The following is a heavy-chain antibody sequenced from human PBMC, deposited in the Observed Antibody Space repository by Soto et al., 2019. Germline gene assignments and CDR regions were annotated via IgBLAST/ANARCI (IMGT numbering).Heavy chain of an antibody. J-gene: IGHJ6*02. CDR3: ARVYSSSSGRAMDV. Sequence: GGSLRLSCAASGFIFSRYEMNWVRQAPGKGLEWVSYISSSGSNIYYADSLKGRFIISRDNSKNSLFLQMNSLRAEDTGLYYCARVYSSSSGRAMDVWGQGTTVTVSS. CDR2: ISSSGSNI. CDR1: GFIFSRYE. V-gene: IGHV3-48*03. D-gene: IGHD6-6*01.